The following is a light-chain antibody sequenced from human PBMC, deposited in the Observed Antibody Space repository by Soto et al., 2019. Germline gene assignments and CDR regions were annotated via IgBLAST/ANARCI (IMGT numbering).Light chain of an antibody. CDR3: QVWDISSDQYH. J-gene: IGLJ1*01. Sequence: SYELTQPPSVSVAPGKTARITCGGNNIESKSVHWYQQRPGQAPVLVLYDDGNRPSGIPERLSGSNSGSTATLTISSVEASDEADYFCQVWDISSDQYHFGPGTQVTVL. CDR1: NIESKS. CDR2: DDG. V-gene: IGLV3-21*03.